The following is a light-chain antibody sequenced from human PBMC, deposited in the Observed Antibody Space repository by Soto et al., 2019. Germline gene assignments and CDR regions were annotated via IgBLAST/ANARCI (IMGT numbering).Light chain of an antibody. Sequence: DIQMTQYPSSLSASVGDRVTITCRASQSITSYLNWYQQKLGKAPKLLIYAASSLQSGVPSRFSGSGSGTEFTLTISSLQPEDFATYYCQQLNSYPITFGQGTRLEIK. CDR3: QQLNSYPIT. J-gene: IGKJ5*01. V-gene: IGKV1-9*01. CDR1: QSITSY. CDR2: AAS.